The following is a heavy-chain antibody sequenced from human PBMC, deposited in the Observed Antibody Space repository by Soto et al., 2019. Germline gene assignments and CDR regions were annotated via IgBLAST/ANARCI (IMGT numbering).Heavy chain of an antibody. D-gene: IGHD3-22*01. CDR2: IIPIIGPA. J-gene: IGHJ5*02. CDR1: GGTFTYYG. Sequence: QVQLVQSGAEVKRPGSSVKLSCKASGGTFTYYGISWVRQAPGQGLEWMGGIIPIIGPATYAQKFQGRVTITADQSTSTAYMELSSLGSEDTALYYCARDLGTTIAVPPRRETYGGLDPWGQGTLVTVSS. V-gene: IGHV1-69*01. CDR3: ARDLGTTIAVPPRRETYGGLDP.